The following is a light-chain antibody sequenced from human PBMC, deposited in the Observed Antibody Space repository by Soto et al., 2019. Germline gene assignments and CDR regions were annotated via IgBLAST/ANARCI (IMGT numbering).Light chain of an antibody. CDR3: QQYNNWPYT. CDR1: QSVSSN. CDR2: GAS. V-gene: IGKV3-15*01. Sequence: EIVMTQSPATLSVSPGERATLSCRASQSVSSNLAWYQQKPGQAPRLLIYGASTRATGIPARFSGXXXXXXXXXTISSLQSEDFAVYYCQQYNNWPYTFGQGTKLEIK. J-gene: IGKJ2*01.